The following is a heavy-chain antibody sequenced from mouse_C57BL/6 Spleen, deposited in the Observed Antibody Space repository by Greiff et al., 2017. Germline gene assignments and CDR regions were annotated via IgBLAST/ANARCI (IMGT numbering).Heavy chain of an antibody. Sequence: QVQLKQPGAELVKPGASVKLSCKASGYTFTSYWMHWVKQRPGRGLAWIGRIDPTRGGTKYNEKFKSKATLAVDKPSSAAYMQLSSLTSEDSAVYYCARHFIDYYGSGYFDYWGQGTTLTVSS. J-gene: IGHJ2*01. V-gene: IGHV1-72*01. D-gene: IGHD1-1*01. CDR3: ARHFIDYYGSGYFDY. CDR2: IDPTRGGT. CDR1: GYTFTSYW.